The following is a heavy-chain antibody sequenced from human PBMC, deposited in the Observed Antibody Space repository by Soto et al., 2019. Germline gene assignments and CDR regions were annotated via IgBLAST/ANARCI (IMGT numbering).Heavy chain of an antibody. CDR3: ARSPTTVVNYSYYCGMDV. J-gene: IGHJ6*02. CDR2: SIPIFGTA. D-gene: IGHD4-17*01. Sequence: QVQLVQSGAEVKKPGSSVKVSCKASGGTFSSYAISWVRQAPGQGLEWMGGSIPIFGTANYAQKFQGRVTITADXXTXTXXMELSSLRSEETAVYYCARSPTTVVNYSYYCGMDVWGQGTTVTVSS. CDR1: GGTFSSYA. V-gene: IGHV1-69*12.